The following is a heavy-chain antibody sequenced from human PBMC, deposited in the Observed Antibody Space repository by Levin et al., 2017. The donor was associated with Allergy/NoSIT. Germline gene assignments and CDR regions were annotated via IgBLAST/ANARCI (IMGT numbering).Heavy chain of an antibody. V-gene: IGHV3-23*01. Sequence: GGSLRLSCAASGFTISEYAMAWVRQAPGKGLEWVSVITGGGFNTYYGDSLKGRFTVSRDDSKNTLYLELNSLRAEDTAIYYCAKKQGGTSGFSFDVCGQGTMVTVSS. CDR3: AKKQGGTSGFSFDV. CDR2: ITGGGFNT. J-gene: IGHJ3*01. CDR1: GFTISEYA. D-gene: IGHD1-1*01.